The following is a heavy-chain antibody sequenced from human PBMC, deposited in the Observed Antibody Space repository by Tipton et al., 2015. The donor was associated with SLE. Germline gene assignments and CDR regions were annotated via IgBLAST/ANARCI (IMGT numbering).Heavy chain of an antibody. CDR2: IYYNGST. CDR3: ARGGSSWPDAFDI. V-gene: IGHV4-59*01. CDR1: GGSISSYY. J-gene: IGHJ3*02. D-gene: IGHD6-13*01. Sequence: TLSLTCTVSGGSISSYYWYWIRKPPGKGQGWNGYIYYNGSTNYKHSRSQSMVTISVDTSKNHFSLKLSSVTPADAAVYYCARGGSSWPDAFDIWSQGPPLTLSS.